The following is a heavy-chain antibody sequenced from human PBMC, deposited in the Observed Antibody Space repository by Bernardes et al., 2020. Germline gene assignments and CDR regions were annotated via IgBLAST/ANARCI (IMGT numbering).Heavy chain of an antibody. V-gene: IGHV3-23*01. CDR3: AKQWVDV. D-gene: IGHD1-26*01. CDR1: GLTFSNYA. Sequence: GRSLRVSCVASGLTFSNYAMNWVRQAPGKGLEWVSSISESGGNTDYIDSVKGRFTISRDNYKNTLYLQMNSLRAEDTAVYFCAKQWVDVWGQGTTVTVSS. J-gene: IGHJ6*02. CDR2: ISESGGNT.